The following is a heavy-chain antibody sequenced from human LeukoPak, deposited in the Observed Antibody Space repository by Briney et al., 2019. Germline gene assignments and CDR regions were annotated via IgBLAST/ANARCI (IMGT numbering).Heavy chain of an antibody. J-gene: IGHJ4*02. CDR2: IYYSGST. V-gene: IGHV4-30-4*01. CDR3: ARGVYDFWSGPATYYFDY. Sequence: SQTLSLTCTVSGGSISSGDYYWSWIRQPPGKGLEWIGYIYYSGSTYYNPSLKSRVTISVDTSKNQFSLKLSSVTAADTAVYYCARGVYDFWSGPATYYFDYWGQGTLVTVSS. D-gene: IGHD3-3*01. CDR1: GGSISSGDYY.